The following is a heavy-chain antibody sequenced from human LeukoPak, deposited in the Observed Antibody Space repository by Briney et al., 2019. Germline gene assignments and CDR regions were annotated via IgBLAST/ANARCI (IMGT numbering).Heavy chain of an antibody. D-gene: IGHD3-22*01. CDR2: ISSSSSYT. V-gene: IGHV3-11*05. CDR1: GGSISSGGYY. CDR3: ARGEYYYDS. Sequence: LSLTCTVSGGSISSGGYYMSWIRQAPGKGLEWVSYISSSSSYTNYADSVKGRFTISRDNAKNSLYLQMNSLRAEDTAVYYCARGEYYYDSWGQGTLVTVSS. J-gene: IGHJ4*02.